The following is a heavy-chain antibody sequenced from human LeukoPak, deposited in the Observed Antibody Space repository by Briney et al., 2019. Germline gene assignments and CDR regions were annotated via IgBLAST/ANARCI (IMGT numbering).Heavy chain of an antibody. CDR3: ARVRLAARPAVGDWFDP. D-gene: IGHD6-6*01. Sequence: RSQTLSLTCAISGDSVSSNSAAWNWIRQSPSRGLEWLGRTYYRSKWYNDYAVSVKSRITINPDTSKNQFSLQLNSVTPEDTAVYYCARVRLAARPAVGDWFDPWGQGTLVTVSS. CDR2: TYYRSKWYN. V-gene: IGHV6-1*01. CDR1: GDSVSSNSAA. J-gene: IGHJ5*02.